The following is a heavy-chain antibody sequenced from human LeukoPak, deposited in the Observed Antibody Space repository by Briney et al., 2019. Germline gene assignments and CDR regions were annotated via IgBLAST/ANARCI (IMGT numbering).Heavy chain of an antibody. CDR2: ISSNGGST. CDR3: VKIGYCSGGSCYEGDY. CDR1: GFTFSSYA. D-gene: IGHD2-15*01. V-gene: IGHV3-64D*09. Sequence: GGSLRLSCSASGFTFSSYAMHWVRQAPGQGLEYVSAISSNGGSTYYADSVKGRFTISRDNSKNTLYLQMSSLRAEDTAVYYCVKIGYCSGGSCYEGDYWGQGTLVTVSS. J-gene: IGHJ4*02.